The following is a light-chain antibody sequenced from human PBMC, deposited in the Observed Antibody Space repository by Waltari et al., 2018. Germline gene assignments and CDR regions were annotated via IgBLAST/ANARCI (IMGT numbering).Light chain of an antibody. CDR2: SAS. CDR1: PSVSSS. CDR3: QQRSNWPLT. J-gene: IGKJ4*01. V-gene: IGKV3-11*01. Sequence: DIVLTQSPATLSLSPGERATLSCRASPSVSSSLAWYQQKPGQAPRLLIYSASNRATGIPARFSGSGSGTDFTLTISNLEPEDFAVYYCQQRSNWPLTFGGGTKVEIK.